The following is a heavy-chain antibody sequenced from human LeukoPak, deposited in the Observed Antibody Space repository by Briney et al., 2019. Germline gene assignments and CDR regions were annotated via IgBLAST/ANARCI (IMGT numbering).Heavy chain of an antibody. CDR1: GYRFTSYG. CDR2: ISAYNGNT. V-gene: IGHV1-18*01. D-gene: IGHD3-9*01. CDR3: ARGGDGDILTGLVFDY. Sequence: GASVKVSCKASGYRFTSYGISWVRQAPGQGLEWMGWISAYNGNTNYAQKLQGRVTMTTDTSTSTAYMELRSLRSDDTAVYYCARGGDGDILTGLVFDYWGQGTLVPVSS. J-gene: IGHJ4*02.